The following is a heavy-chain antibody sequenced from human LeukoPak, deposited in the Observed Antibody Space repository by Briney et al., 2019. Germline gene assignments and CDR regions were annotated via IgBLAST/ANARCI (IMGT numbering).Heavy chain of an antibody. CDR1: GFSFSNAG. CDR3: ARGFRIFGDFYY. CDR2: IRYDGSNE. Sequence: PGGSLRLSCTTSGFSFSNAGMQWVRQAPDKGLEWLAFIRYDGSNEYSADSVKGRFTISRDNSRNTLFLQMDSLRSEDTAVYYCARGFRIFGDFYYWGQGTLVIVSS. D-gene: IGHD3-3*01. J-gene: IGHJ4*02. V-gene: IGHV3-30*02.